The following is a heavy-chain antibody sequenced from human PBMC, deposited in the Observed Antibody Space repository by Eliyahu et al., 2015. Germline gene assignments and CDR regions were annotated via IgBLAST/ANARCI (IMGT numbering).Heavy chain of an antibody. D-gene: IGHD6-19*01. J-gene: IGHJ4*02. V-gene: IGHV1-69*01. CDR3: ARPSADSSGMSKPFDY. CDR1: GGTFSTNT. CDR2: IVPICGTA. Sequence: QVQLVQSGAEVKKPGSXVKVSCKGSGGTFSTNTISGVRXAPGQGLEGMGGIVPICGTANYAQKFQGRVTITADESTSTAYMELSSLRSEDTAVYYCARPSADSSGMSKPFDYWGQGTLVTVSS.